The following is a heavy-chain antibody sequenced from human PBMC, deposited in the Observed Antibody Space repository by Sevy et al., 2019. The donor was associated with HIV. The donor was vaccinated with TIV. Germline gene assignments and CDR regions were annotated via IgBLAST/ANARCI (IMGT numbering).Heavy chain of an antibody. J-gene: IGHJ4*02. Sequence: GGSLRLSCVASGFSVGSNYISWVRQAPGKGLEWVSAIYAGGNTYYADSVKVRFTISRDNSKNTVYLQMNSLRAEDTAVYYCARGPPDGSYDYFDYWGQGTLVTVSS. V-gene: IGHV3-53*01. D-gene: IGHD1-26*01. CDR3: ARGPPDGSYDYFDY. CDR1: GFSVGSNY. CDR2: IYAGGNT.